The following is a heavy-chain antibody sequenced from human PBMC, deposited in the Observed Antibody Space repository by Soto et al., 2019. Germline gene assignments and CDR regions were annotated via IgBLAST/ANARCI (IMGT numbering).Heavy chain of an antibody. CDR1: GFTFSSYG. CDR2: ISYDGSNK. CDR3: EKDFDGTYYYYGMDV. Sequence: GGSLRLSCAASGFTFSSYGMHWVRQAPGKGLEWVAVISYDGSNKYYADSVKGRFTISRDNSKNTLYLQMNSLRAEDTAVYYCEKDFDGTYYYYGMDVWGQGTTVTVSS. J-gene: IGHJ6*02. V-gene: IGHV3-30*18.